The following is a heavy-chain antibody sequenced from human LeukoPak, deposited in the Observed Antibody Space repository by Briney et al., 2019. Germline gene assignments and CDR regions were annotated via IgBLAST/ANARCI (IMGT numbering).Heavy chain of an antibody. D-gene: IGHD2-2*02. CDR3: ARGVVVVPAAIQGIYYYYYMDV. Sequence: SETLSLTCAVYSDSFSGYSWSWIRQPPGKGLEWIGEITHSGSTKYNPPLKSRVTISVDTLKKQFSLKVSSVTAADTAVYYCARGVVVVPAAIQGIYYYYYMDVWGKGTTVTVSS. CDR1: SDSFSGYS. V-gene: IGHV4-34*01. CDR2: ITHSGST. J-gene: IGHJ6*03.